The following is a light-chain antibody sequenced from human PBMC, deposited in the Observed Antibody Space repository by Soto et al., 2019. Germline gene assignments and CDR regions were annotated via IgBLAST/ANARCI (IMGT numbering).Light chain of an antibody. CDR1: QSVRERY. CDR3: QQYGSSPGT. J-gene: IGKJ5*01. CDR2: DTS. V-gene: IGKV3-20*01. Sequence: EIVWTQSPGSRYWSPGERATLSWGTSQSVRERYVAWYKQKPGQAPSLRIYDTSTRATGVPDRFSGSGSGTDCARTISRVEPEDFAIYFCQQYGSSPGTVGQGTRVEIK.